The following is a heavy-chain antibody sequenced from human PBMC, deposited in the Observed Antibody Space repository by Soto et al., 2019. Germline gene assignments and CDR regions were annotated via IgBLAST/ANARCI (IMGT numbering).Heavy chain of an antibody. D-gene: IGHD6-25*01. J-gene: IGHJ4*02. Sequence: QEQLVQSGPEVKKPGASVKVSCTASGYTFTGHYIHWVRQAPGQGLEWVGWINPDSGSTNSAPRFQDWVTMARATSINTAYLEVKSLKSNAAAVYSCARAPHTGAAPGPPGTCWGQGTQVTSPS. CDR1: GYTFTGHY. CDR2: INPDSGST. CDR3: ARAPHTGAAPGPPGTC. V-gene: IGHV1-2*04.